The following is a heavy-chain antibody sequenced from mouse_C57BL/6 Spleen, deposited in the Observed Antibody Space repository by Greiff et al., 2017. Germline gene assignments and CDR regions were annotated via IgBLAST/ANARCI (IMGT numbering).Heavy chain of an antibody. CDR1: GYSITSGYY. CDR3: AREDGYYWYFDV. V-gene: IGHV3-6*01. D-gene: IGHD2-3*01. Sequence: DVKLVESGPGLVKPSQSLSLTCSVTGYSITSGYYWNWIRQFPGNKLEWMGYISYDGSNNYNPSLKNRIAITRDTSKNQFFLKLNSVTTEDTATYYCAREDGYYWYFDVWGTGTTVTVSS. J-gene: IGHJ1*03. CDR2: ISYDGSN.